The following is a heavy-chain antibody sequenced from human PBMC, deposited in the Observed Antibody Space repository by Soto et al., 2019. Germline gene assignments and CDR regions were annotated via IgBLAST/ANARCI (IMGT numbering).Heavy chain of an antibody. Sequence: GGSLRLSCAASGFAFSSYEMIWVRQAPGKGLEWASYISNSGSTIYYADSVKGRFTISRDNAKNSLYLQMNSLRAEDTAVYYCARLMTTVTFSFDYWGQGTLVTV. CDR3: ARLMTTVTFSFDY. J-gene: IGHJ4*02. D-gene: IGHD4-4*01. V-gene: IGHV3-48*03. CDR2: ISNSGSTI. CDR1: GFAFSSYE.